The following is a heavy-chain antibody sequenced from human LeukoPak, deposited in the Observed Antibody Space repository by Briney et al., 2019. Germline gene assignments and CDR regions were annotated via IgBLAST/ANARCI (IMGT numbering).Heavy chain of an antibody. V-gene: IGHV3-74*01. J-gene: IGHJ5*02. D-gene: IGHD3-3*01. CDR2: INSDGGTT. Sequence: PGGSLRLSCAASGFTFSNYWMHWVRQAPGKGLVWVSRINSDGGTTSYADSVKGRFTISRDNSKNTLYLQMNSLRAEDTAVYYCARGNDFGLDPWGQGTLVTVSS. CDR3: ARGNDFGLDP. CDR1: GFTFSNYW.